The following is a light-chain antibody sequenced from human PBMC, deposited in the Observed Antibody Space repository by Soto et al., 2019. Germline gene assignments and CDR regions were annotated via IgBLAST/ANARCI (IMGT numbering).Light chain of an antibody. Sequence: QSVLTQPASVSGSPGQSITISCTGTSSDIGGHHFVSWYQQQSGKAPKLVIYEVTDRPSGVSDRFSGPKPGNTASLTISGLQPEDEADYYCSSYTSSSLYVFGTGTKVTVL. J-gene: IGLJ1*01. V-gene: IGLV2-14*01. CDR1: SSDIGGHHF. CDR2: EVT. CDR3: SSYTSSSLYV.